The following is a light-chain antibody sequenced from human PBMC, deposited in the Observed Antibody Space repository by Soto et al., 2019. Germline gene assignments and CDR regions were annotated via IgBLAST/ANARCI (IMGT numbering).Light chain of an antibody. CDR1: SSNIGAGYN. J-gene: IGLJ3*02. Sequence: VLTQSPSVSGAPGQRVTISCTGSSSNIGAGYNVHWYQQHPGTAPKLLIYGNNNRPSGVPDRFSGSKSGTSGSLAITGLQAEDEADYYCQSYDSSLSGWVFGGGTKLTVL. V-gene: IGLV1-40*01. CDR2: GNN. CDR3: QSYDSSLSGWV.